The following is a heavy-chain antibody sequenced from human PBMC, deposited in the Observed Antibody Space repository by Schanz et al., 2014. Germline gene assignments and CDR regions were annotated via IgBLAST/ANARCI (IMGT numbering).Heavy chain of an antibody. CDR1: GFTFTTYA. J-gene: IGHJ4*02. CDR3: ARGPIPIQGVPMDF. V-gene: IGHV3-33*08. D-gene: IGHD3-10*01. CDR2: IGYDGSEK. Sequence: VQLLESGGGLVQPGESLRLSCAASGFTFTTYAMTWVRQAPGKGLEWVANIGYDGSEKYYVDSVKGRFIISRDNSKDTLYLQMSGLTPEDTAVYYCARGPIPIQGVPMDFWGQGTLVTVSS.